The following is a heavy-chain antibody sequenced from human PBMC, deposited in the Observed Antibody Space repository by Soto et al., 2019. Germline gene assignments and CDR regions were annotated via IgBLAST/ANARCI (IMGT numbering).Heavy chain of an antibody. CDR2: IFPLTDIP. J-gene: IGHJ4*02. V-gene: IGHV1-69*04. CDR3: ARGPLVVLNYFES. CDR1: GGTFRNYP. Sequence: SVKVSCKASGGTFRNYPINWVRQAPGQGLEWMGSIFPLTDIPDYAQDFQARLTITADKSASTAYMELSSLTSDDTAMYFCARGPLVVLNYFESWGQGTLVTVSS.